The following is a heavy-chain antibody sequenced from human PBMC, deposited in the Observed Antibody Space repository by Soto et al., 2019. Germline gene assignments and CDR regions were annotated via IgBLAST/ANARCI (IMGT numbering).Heavy chain of an antibody. V-gene: IGHV1-8*01. Sequence: GASVKVSCKASGYTFTSYDTNWVRQATGQGLEWMGWMNPNSGSTGYAQKFQGRVTMTRNTSISTAYMELSSLRSEDTAVYYCARGELYYYGSGSLDYWGQGTLVTVSS. CDR1: GYTFTSYD. CDR2: MNPNSGST. J-gene: IGHJ4*02. CDR3: ARGELYYYGSGSLDY. D-gene: IGHD3-10*01.